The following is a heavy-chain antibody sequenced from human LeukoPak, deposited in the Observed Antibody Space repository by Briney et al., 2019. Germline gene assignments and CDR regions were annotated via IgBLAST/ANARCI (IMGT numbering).Heavy chain of an antibody. D-gene: IGHD6-19*01. J-gene: IGHJ5*02. CDR1: GYTFTSYG. CDR3: AREGGIAVAGTYWFDP. Sequence: SVKVSCKASGYTFTSYGISWVRQAPGQGLEWMGRIIPIFGTANYAQKFQGRVTITTDESTSTAYMELSSLRSEDTAVYYCAREGGIAVAGTYWFDPWGQGTLVTVSS. CDR2: IIPIFGTA. V-gene: IGHV1-69*05.